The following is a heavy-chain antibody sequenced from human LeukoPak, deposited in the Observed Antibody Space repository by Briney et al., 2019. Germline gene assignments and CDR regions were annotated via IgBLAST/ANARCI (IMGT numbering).Heavy chain of an antibody. V-gene: IGHV1-2*02. D-gene: IGHD3-3*01. Sequence: ASVKVSCKASGYTFIDYYLHWVRQAPGQGLEWMGWSNPKDGGTYYNQKFEGRVTMTRDTSISTAYMELTRLTSDDTAVYYCAKEGWSHSDRSGYYPDYWGQGTLVTVSS. CDR2: SNPKDGGT. CDR1: GYTFIDYY. J-gene: IGHJ4*02. CDR3: AKEGWSHSDRSGYYPDY.